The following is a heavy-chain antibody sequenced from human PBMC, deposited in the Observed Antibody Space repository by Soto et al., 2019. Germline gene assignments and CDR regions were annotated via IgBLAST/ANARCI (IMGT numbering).Heavy chain of an antibody. CDR2: IYTSGST. Sequence: PSQTRSLTCTVSGGSISSYYRSCIQQPAGKGLEWIGRIYTSGSTNYNPSLKSRVTMSVDTSKNQFSLKLSSVTAADTAAYYCARLVGGWLSAVAALYLWAQGTMLTISS. CDR1: GGSISSYY. D-gene: IGHD3-22*01. V-gene: IGHV4-4*07. J-gene: IGHJ4*01. CDR3: ARLVGGWLSAVAALYL.